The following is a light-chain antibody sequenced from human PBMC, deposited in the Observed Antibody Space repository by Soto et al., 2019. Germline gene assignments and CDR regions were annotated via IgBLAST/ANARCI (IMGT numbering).Light chain of an antibody. CDR2: EVT. J-gene: IGLJ1*01. CDR3: SSYTSTSRYV. Sequence: HSVLTQPPSVNGFPGQSATISCTGTSSDVGKYDRVSWYQQPPGTAPKLIIYEVTNRPSGVPARFSGSKSGNTASLTISGLQAEDEADYYCSSYTSTSRYVFGAGTKVTVL. V-gene: IGLV2-18*02. CDR1: SSDVGKYDR.